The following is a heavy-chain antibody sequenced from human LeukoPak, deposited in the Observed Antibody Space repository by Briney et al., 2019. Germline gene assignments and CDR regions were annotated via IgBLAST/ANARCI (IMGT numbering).Heavy chain of an antibody. J-gene: IGHJ1*01. D-gene: IGHD3-22*01. CDR1: GFTFSSYG. V-gene: IGHV3-23*01. CDR2: ITPNADRA. Sequence: PGGSLRLSCAASGFTFSSYGMHWVRQAPGRGLEWVSFITPNADRASYADSVEGRFTISRDNPRNTLYMQMNSLRDEDTAVYYCAIMHGYYDGSGYWVQWGQGTLVTVSS. CDR3: AIMHGYYDGSGYWVQ.